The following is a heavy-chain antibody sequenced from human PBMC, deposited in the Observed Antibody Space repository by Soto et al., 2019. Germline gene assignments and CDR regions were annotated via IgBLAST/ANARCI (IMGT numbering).Heavy chain of an antibody. CDR1: GFSLSTSGVG. Sequence: SGPTLVNPTQTLTLTCTFSGFSLSTSGVGVGWIRQPPGKALEWLALIYWDDDKRYSPSLKSRLTITKDTSKNQVVLTMTSLESKDTAIYYCARYIYGQGFDHWGQGTPVTVSS. J-gene: IGHJ4*02. V-gene: IGHV2-5*02. CDR3: ARYIYGQGFDH. CDR2: IYWDDDK. D-gene: IGHD5-18*01.